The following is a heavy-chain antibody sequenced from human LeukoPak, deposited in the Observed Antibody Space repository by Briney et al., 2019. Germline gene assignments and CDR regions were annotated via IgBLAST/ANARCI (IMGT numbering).Heavy chain of an antibody. CDR1: GFSFSSHG. V-gene: IGHV3-23*01. CDR2: IIGGAGST. CDR3: AHGTMYQLDS. D-gene: IGHD2-2*01. J-gene: IGHJ4*02. Sequence: GGSLRLSCAASGFSFSSHGMSWVRQAPGKGLEWVSGIIGGAGSTYCADSARGRFTISGDNSKNTLYLQMNSLRADDTAVYYCAHGTMYQLDSWGQGTLVTVSS.